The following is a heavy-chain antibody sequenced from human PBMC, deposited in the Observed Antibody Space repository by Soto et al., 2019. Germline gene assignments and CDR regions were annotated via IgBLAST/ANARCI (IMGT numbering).Heavy chain of an antibody. Sequence: QVQLQESGPGLVKPSETLSLTCTGSGGSISSYYWSWIRQAPGKGLEWIGYIYYSGSANYNPSLKSRVTISVDTSKNQFSLKLSSVTAADTAVYYCARLLWSRGDWFDPWGQGTLVTVSS. V-gene: IGHV4-59*08. J-gene: IGHJ5*02. CDR3: ARLLWSRGDWFDP. D-gene: IGHD3-10*01. CDR2: IYYSGSA. CDR1: GGSISSYY.